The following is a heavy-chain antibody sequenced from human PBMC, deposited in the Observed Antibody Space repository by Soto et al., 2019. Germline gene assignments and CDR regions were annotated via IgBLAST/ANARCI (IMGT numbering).Heavy chain of an antibody. Sequence: KQSQTLSLTCAISGDSVSSNSAAWNWIRQSPSRGLEWLGRTYYRSKWYNDYALSVQGRVTINPDTSKNQFSLQLDSVTPEDTAVYYCARVEGSWLRHWGQGTLVTVSS. D-gene: IGHD6-13*01. CDR2: TYYRSKWYN. V-gene: IGHV6-1*01. J-gene: IGHJ4*02. CDR3: ARVEGSWLRH. CDR1: GDSVSSNSAA.